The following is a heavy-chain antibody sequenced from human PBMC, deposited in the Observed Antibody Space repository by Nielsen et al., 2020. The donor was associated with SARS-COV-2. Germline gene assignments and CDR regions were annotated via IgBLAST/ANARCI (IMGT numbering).Heavy chain of an antibody. J-gene: IGHJ4*02. Sequence: GESLKISCVASGFTFSNYVMSWVRQAPGKGLEWVSAISGSGGSTYYADSVKGRFTISRDNSKNTLYLQMNSLRAEDTAVYYCAKDVKEWGTPFWGQGTLVTVSS. V-gene: IGHV3-23*01. D-gene: IGHD3-3*01. CDR2: ISGSGGST. CDR1: GFTFSNYV. CDR3: AKDVKEWGTPF.